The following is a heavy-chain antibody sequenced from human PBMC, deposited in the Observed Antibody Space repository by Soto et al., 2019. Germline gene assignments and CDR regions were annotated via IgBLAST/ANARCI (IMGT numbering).Heavy chain of an antibody. CDR1: EFSFSDYY. J-gene: IGHJ4*02. Sequence: GGSLRLSCAASEFSFSDYYMSWIRQAPGKGLEWVSYIRSSGSTTYYADSVKGRFTISRDNAKNSLYLQMNSLRAEDTAVYYCARDRLATNYYFDYWGQGTLVTVSS. CDR2: IRSSGSTT. CDR3: ARDRLATNYYFDY. V-gene: IGHV3-11*01. D-gene: IGHD3-16*01.